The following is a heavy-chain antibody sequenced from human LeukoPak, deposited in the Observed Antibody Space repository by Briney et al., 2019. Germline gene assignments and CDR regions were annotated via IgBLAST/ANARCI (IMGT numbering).Heavy chain of an antibody. CDR2: IAFSGST. D-gene: IGHD6-13*01. Sequence: AGGSLRISCAASGFTFSNYALTWVRQAPGKGLEWVSAIAFSGSTYYADSMKGRFTISRDNSKNTLFLQMNSLRAEDTAIYYCAKGHGPHGIAGAANFDYWGQGTLVTVSS. CDR3: AKGHGPHGIAGAANFDY. CDR1: GFTFSNYA. V-gene: IGHV3-23*01. J-gene: IGHJ4*02.